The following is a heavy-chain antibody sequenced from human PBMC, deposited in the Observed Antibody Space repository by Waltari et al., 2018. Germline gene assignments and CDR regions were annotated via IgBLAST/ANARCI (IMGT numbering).Heavy chain of an antibody. J-gene: IGHJ3*02. CDR3: ARDPVVGATNDAFDI. CDR2: IYSGGST. V-gene: IGHV3-66*01. Sequence: EVQLVESGGGLVQPGGSLRLSCAASGFTVSSNYMSWVRQAPGKGLEWVSVIYSGGSTYYADSVKGRFTISRDNSKNTLYLQINSLRAEDTAVYYCARDPVVGATNDAFDICGQGTMVTVSS. CDR1: GFTVSSNY. D-gene: IGHD1-26*01.